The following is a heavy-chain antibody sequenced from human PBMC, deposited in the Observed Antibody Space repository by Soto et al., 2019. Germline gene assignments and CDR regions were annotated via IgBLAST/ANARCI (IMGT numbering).Heavy chain of an antibody. CDR2: IYYSGST. D-gene: IGHD5-12*01. V-gene: IGHV4-31*03. CDR1: GGSISSGGYY. CDR3: ARGRGYSGYESPRLDY. Sequence: PSETLSLTCTVSGGSISSGGYYWGWIRQHPGKGLEWIGYIYYSGSTYYNPSLKSRVTISVDTSKNQFSLKLSSVTAADTAVYYCARGRGYSGYESPRLDYWGQGTLVTVSS. J-gene: IGHJ4*02.